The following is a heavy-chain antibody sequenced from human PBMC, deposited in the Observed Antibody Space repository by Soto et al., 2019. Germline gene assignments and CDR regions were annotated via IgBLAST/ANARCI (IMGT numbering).Heavy chain of an antibody. CDR1: GDSVSSNSAA. CDR3: AGHLPHSGSYYSYYYYGMDV. CDR2: TYYRSKWYN. Sequence: PSQTLSLTCAISGDSVSSNSAAWNWIRQSPSRGLEWLGRTYYRSKWYNDYAVSVKSRITINPDTSKNQFSLQLNSVTPEDTAVYYCAGHLPHSGSYYSYYYYGMDVWGQGTTVTVSS. V-gene: IGHV6-1*01. J-gene: IGHJ6*02. D-gene: IGHD1-26*01.